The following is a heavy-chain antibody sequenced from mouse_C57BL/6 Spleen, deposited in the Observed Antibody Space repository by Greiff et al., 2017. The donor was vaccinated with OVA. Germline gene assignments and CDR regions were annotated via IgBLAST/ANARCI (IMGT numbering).Heavy chain of an antibody. J-gene: IGHJ2*01. V-gene: IGHV5-6*01. CDR1: GFTFSSYG. D-gene: IGHD2-4*01. CDR2: ISSGGSYT. CDR3: ARWHDYDAGFDY. Sequence: EVKVVESGGDLVKPGGSLKLSCAASGFTFSSYGMSWVRQTPDKRLEWVATISSGGSYTYYPDSVKGRFTISRDNAKNTLYLQMSSLKSEDTAMYYCARWHDYDAGFDYWGQGTTLTVSS.